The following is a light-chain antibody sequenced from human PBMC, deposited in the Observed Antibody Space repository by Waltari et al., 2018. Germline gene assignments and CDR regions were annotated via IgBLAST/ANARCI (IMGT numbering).Light chain of an antibody. Sequence: EIVLTQSPGTLSLSPRERAPLSCRASQSVARALAWYQQKPGQPPRLLIYNTYTRGTGVPDRFSGWGSGTDFSLSISRLEDEDFAVYYRQKYLRRPATFGQRTKVE. J-gene: IGKJ1*01. CDR1: QSVARA. CDR3: QKYLRRPAT. V-gene: IGKV3-20*01. CDR2: NTY.